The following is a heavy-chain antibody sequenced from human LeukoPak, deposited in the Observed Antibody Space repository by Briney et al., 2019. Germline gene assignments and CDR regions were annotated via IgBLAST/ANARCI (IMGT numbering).Heavy chain of an antibody. V-gene: IGHV1-46*03. CDR1: GYTFTSYY. CDR2: INPSGGST. Sequence: ASVKVSCKASGYTFTSYYMHWVRQAPGQGLEWMGIINPSGGSTSYAQKFQGRVTMTRDTSTSTVYMELSSLRSEGTAVYYCARRGVYGDYTNYFDYWGQGTLVTVSS. J-gene: IGHJ4*02. CDR3: ARRGVYGDYTNYFDY. D-gene: IGHD4-17*01.